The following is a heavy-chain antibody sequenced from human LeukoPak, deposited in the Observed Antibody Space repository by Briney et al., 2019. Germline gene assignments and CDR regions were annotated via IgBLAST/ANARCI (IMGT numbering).Heavy chain of an antibody. V-gene: IGHV4-59*01. J-gene: IGHJ5*02. Sequence: SSETLCLTCTVSGGSISGYYWSWVRQAPGRGLEWIGYIYHTGGPKYNPSLKSPVTILVDTSRNQFSLKLSSVTTADTAVYYCARLSIRGDDRYFDPWGQGALVTVSS. CDR2: IYHTGGP. CDR3: ARLSIRGDDRYFDP. CDR1: GGSISGYY. D-gene: IGHD1-1*01.